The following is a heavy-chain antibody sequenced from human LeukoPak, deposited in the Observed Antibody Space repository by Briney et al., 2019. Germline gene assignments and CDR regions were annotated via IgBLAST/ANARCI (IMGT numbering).Heavy chain of an antibody. Sequence: PSETLSLTCTVSGGSISSYYWSWIRQPPGKGLEWIGYIYNSGSTNYTPSLKSRVTISIDTSKNQFSLKLSSVTAADTAVYYCAREGGAIRFIDYWGQGTLVTVSS. V-gene: IGHV4-59*01. J-gene: IGHJ4*02. CDR1: GGSISSYY. CDR2: IYNSGST. D-gene: IGHD3-16*02. CDR3: AREGGAIRFIDY.